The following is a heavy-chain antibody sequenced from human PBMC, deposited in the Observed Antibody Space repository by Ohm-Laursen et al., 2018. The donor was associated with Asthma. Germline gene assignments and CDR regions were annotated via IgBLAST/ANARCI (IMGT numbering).Heavy chain of an antibody. CDR1: GYTFTSYY. CDR3: ARDSGDYYYGFGLFDY. CDR2: INPSGGST. Sequence: GASVKVSCKASGYTFTSYYMHWVRQAPGQGLEWMGIINPSGGSTSYAQKFQGRVTMTRDTSTSTVYMELSSLRSEDTAVYYCARDSGDYYYGFGLFDYWGQGTLVTVSS. D-gene: IGHD3-10*01. V-gene: IGHV1-46*01. J-gene: IGHJ4*02.